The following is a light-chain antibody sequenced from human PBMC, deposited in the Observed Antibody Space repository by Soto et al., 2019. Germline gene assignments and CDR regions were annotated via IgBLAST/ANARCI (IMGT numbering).Light chain of an antibody. CDR3: QSYDVSLSAWV. Sequence: QSALTQPPSVSGAPGQTVSISCTGSSSNLGTDYDVHWYQQFPGRAPKLLIYADNKRPSGVPDRISGSKSGTSASLAMAGLQAEDEANYYCQSYDVSLSAWVFGGGTKLTVL. V-gene: IGLV1-40*01. CDR1: SSNLGTDYD. CDR2: ADN. J-gene: IGLJ3*02.